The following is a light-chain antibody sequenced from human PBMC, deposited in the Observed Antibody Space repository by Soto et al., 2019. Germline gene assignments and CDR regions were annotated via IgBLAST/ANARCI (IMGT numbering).Light chain of an antibody. CDR1: SSDIGGYNY. Sequence: QSALTQPASVSGSPGQSISISCTGTSSDIGGYNYVSWYQQHPGKVPKLMIFEVSNRPSGVSYRFSGSKSGNTASLTISGLQAEDEADYYCSSYTGSSTLYVFGTGTKVTAL. CDR3: SSYTGSSTLYV. J-gene: IGLJ1*01. V-gene: IGLV2-14*01. CDR2: EVS.